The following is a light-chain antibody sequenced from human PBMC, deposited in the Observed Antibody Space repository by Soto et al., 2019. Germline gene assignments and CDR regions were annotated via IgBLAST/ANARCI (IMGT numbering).Light chain of an antibody. CDR3: SSYRSNNRHEV. J-gene: IGLJ2*01. Sequence: QSALTQPASVSGSPGQSITISCTGTSSDVGGYNYVSWYQHHPGKAPKLMIYDVSNRPSGVSNRFSGSKSGNTASLTISGLQAEDEGDYYCSSYRSNNRHEVFGGGTKVTVL. V-gene: IGLV2-14*03. CDR2: DVS. CDR1: SSDVGGYNY.